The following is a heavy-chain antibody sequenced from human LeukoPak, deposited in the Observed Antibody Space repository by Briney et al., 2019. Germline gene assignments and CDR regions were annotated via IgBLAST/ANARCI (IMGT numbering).Heavy chain of an antibody. V-gene: IGHV1-2*06. CDR2: INPNSGGT. CDR1: GYTFTGYY. J-gene: IGHJ5*02. CDR3: ARAAVRGALYNWFDP. D-gene: IGHD3-10*01. Sequence: ASVKVSCKASGYTFTGYYMHWVRQAPGQGLEWMGRINPNSGGTNYAQKFQGRATMTRDTSISTAYMELSRLRSDDTAVYYCARAAVRGALYNWFDPWGQGTLVTVSS.